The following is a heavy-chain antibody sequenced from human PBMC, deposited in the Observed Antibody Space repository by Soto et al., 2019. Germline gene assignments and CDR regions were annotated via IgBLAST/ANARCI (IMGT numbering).Heavy chain of an antibody. J-gene: IGHJ4*02. CDR1: GFTFSSYG. Sequence: SLRLSCAASGFTFSSYGMHWVRQAPGKGLEWVAVISYDGSNKYYADSVKGRFTISRDNSKNTLYLQMNSLRAEDTAVYYCAKEVWELLGTYYFDYWGQGTLVTVPQ. D-gene: IGHD1-26*01. CDR3: AKEVWELLGTYYFDY. CDR2: ISYDGSNK. V-gene: IGHV3-30*18.